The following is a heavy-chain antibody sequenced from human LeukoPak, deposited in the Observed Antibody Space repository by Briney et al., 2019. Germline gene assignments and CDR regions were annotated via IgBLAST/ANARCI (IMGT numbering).Heavy chain of an antibody. CDR3: ARGPFGMELRYNWFDP. J-gene: IGHJ5*02. CDR1: GYAFTGYY. V-gene: IGHV1-2*02. Sequence: ASVKVSCKAPGYAFTGYYMRWVRQAPGQGLEWMGWINPNSGGTNYAQKFQGRVTMTRDTSISTAYMELSRLRSDDTAVYYCARGPFGMELRYNWFDPWGQGTLVTVSS. CDR2: INPNSGGT. D-gene: IGHD1-7*01.